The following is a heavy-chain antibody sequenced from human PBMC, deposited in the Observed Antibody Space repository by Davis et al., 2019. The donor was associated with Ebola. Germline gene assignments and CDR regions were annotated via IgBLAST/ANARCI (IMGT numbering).Heavy chain of an antibody. D-gene: IGHD5-18*01. CDR2: INAGNGNT. CDR1: GGTFSSYA. Sequence: ASVKVSCKASGGTFSSYAISWVRQAPGQRLEWMGWINAGNGNTKYSQKFQGRVTITRDTSASTAYMELSSLRSEDTAVYYCARSAFPSGIPGWFDPWGQGTLVTVSS. V-gene: IGHV1-3*01. CDR3: ARSAFPSGIPGWFDP. J-gene: IGHJ5*02.